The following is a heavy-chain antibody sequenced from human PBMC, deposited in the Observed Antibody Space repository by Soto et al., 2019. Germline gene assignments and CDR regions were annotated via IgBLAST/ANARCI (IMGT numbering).Heavy chain of an antibody. CDR1: GFTFISYS. J-gene: IGHJ5*02. V-gene: IGHV3-48*01. Sequence: GGSLRLSCAASGFTFISYSMNWVRQAPWKGLEWVSYISSSSSTIYYADSVKGRFTISRDNAKKSLYLQMNSLRAEDTAVYYCARYSSGYDFNAENWFDPWGQGTLVTVSS. D-gene: IGHD3-22*01. CDR3: ARYSSGYDFNAENWFDP. CDR2: ISSSSSTI.